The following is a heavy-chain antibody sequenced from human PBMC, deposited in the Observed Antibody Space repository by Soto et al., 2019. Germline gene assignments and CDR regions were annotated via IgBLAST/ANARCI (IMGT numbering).Heavy chain of an antibody. V-gene: IGHV3-72*01. CDR2: IRNKANSYTT. D-gene: IGHD5-12*01. Sequence: EVQLVESGGGLVQPGGSLRLSCAASGFTFSDHYMDWVRQAPGKGLEWVGRIRNKANSYTTEYAASVKGRFTISRDDSKGSWYLQRSSLKTEDTAVYYCTRVGIVATAYYFDYWGQGTLVTVSS. J-gene: IGHJ4*02. CDR1: GFTFSDHY. CDR3: TRVGIVATAYYFDY.